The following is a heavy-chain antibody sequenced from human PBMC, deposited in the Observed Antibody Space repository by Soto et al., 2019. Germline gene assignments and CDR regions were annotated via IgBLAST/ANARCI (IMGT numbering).Heavy chain of an antibody. V-gene: IGHV3-23*01. CDR2: ISGSGGST. CDR1: GFTFSSYA. J-gene: IGHJ4*02. CDR3: AKDQYFDWRYYFDY. Sequence: GGSLRLSCAASGFTFSSYAMSWVRQAPGRGLEWVSAISGSGGSTYYADSVKGRFTISRDNSKNTLYLQMNSLRAEDTAVYYCAKDQYFDWRYYFDYWGQGTLVTVSS. D-gene: IGHD3-9*01.